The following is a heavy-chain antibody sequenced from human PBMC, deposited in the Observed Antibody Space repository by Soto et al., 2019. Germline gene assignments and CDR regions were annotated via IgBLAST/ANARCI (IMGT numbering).Heavy chain of an antibody. V-gene: IGHV4-31*03. Sequence: SETLSLTCTVSGGSISSGGYYWSWIRQHPGKGLEWIGYIYYSGSTYYNPSLKSRVTISVDTSKNQFPLKLSSVTAADTAVYYCARDLYDSSGYYFYYWGQGTLVTVSS. CDR3: ARDLYDSSGYYFYY. CDR2: IYYSGST. J-gene: IGHJ4*02. CDR1: GGSISSGGYY. D-gene: IGHD3-22*01.